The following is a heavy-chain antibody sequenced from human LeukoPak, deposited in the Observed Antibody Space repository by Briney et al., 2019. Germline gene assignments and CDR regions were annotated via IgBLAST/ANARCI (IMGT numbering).Heavy chain of an antibody. Sequence: PSETLSLTCTVSGYSISSGYYWGWIRQPAGKGLEWIGRIYTSGSTNYNPSLKSRVTISVDTSKNQFSLKLSSVTAADTAVYYCARDTHSSSHYYYYYMDVWGKGTTVTISS. CDR3: ARDTHSSSHYYYYYMDV. CDR2: IYTSGST. V-gene: IGHV4-61*02. J-gene: IGHJ6*03. D-gene: IGHD6-13*01. CDR1: GYSISSGYY.